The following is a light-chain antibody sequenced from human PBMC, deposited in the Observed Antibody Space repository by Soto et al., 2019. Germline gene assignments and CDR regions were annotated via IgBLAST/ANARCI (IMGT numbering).Light chain of an antibody. CDR2: AAS. V-gene: IGKV1-6*01. CDR3: LQESTFPRT. Sequence: AIQMTQSPSSLAASVGDSVTSTCRASHGMTNDLVWCQQKPGEAPKILIYAASTLQSGVPSRFSGSRSGTDFTLTISSLQPEDFATYYCLQESTFPRTFGQGTKVEV. CDR1: HGMTND. J-gene: IGKJ1*01.